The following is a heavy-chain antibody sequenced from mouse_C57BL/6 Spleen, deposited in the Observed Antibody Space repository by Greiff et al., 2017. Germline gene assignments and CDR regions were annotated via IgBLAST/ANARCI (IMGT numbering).Heavy chain of an antibody. CDR1: GFSLTSYG. J-gene: IGHJ4*01. Sequence: VKLVESGPGLVAPSQSLSITCTVSGFSLTSYGVHWVRQPPGKGLEWLGVIWSDGSTTYNSDLKSRLSIIKDNSKSQVFLKMTSLQTDDTAMYYGASSTMITAPALYAMDYWGQGTSVTVSS. CDR3: ASSTMITAPALYAMDY. V-gene: IGHV2-6*03. CDR2: IWSDGST. D-gene: IGHD2-4*01.